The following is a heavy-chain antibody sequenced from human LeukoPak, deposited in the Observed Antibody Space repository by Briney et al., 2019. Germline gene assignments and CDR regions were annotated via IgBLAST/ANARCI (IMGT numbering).Heavy chain of an antibody. V-gene: IGHV4-31*03. CDR2: IYHSGST. J-gene: IGHJ4*02. Sequence: SETLSLTCTVSGDSIISGGHYWTWIRQYPGEGLEWIGYIYHSGSTYCNPSLKSRLSMSVDTSKNQFSLKLSSVTAADTAVYYCARDRSGYGSIDYWGQGTLVTVSS. D-gene: IGHD3-10*01. CDR3: ARDRSGYGSIDY. CDR1: GDSIISGGHY.